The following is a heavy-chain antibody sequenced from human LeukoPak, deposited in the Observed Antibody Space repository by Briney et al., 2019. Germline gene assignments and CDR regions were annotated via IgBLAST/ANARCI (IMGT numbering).Heavy chain of an antibody. CDR3: AKGRYIGSSFPPYYYYMDV. D-gene: IGHD6-13*01. J-gene: IGHJ6*03. V-gene: IGHV3-30-3*01. CDR1: GFTFSSYA. CDR2: ISYDGSNK. Sequence: GGSLRLSCAASGFTFSSYAMHWVRQAPGKGLEWVAVISYDGSNKYYADSVKGRFTISRDNSKNTLYLQMNSLRAEDTAVYYCAKGRYIGSSFPPYYYYMDVWGKGTTVTVSS.